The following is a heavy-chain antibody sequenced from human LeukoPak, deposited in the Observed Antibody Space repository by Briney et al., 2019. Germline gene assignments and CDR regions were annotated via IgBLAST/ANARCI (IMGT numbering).Heavy chain of an antibody. Sequence: ASVKVSCKVSGYTLSELSMHWVRQAPGKGLEWMGGFDPEDDKTFYAQKFQGRVTITTDESTSTAYMELSSLRSEDTAVYYCARDGDSGSYFDYWGQGTLVTVSS. CDR1: GYTLSELS. V-gene: IGHV1-24*01. CDR3: ARDGDSGSYFDY. J-gene: IGHJ4*02. D-gene: IGHD1-26*01. CDR2: FDPEDDKT.